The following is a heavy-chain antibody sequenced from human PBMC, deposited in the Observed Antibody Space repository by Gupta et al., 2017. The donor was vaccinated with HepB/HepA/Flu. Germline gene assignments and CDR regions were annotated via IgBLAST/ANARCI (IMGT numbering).Heavy chain of an antibody. V-gene: IGHV3-9*01. CDR1: GFTFDDHV. CDR3: AKDVARSWCYGMDA. D-gene: IGHD6-6*01. CDR2: ITWNSDNI. Sequence: EVQLVESGGGLVQPGRSLRLSCAASGFTFDDHVMHWVRQRPGKGLEWVSSITWNSDNIDYANSVKGRFIISRDNAKKYLYLQMNSLRVEDTALYYCAKDVARSWCYGMDAWGLGTTVTVSS. J-gene: IGHJ6*02.